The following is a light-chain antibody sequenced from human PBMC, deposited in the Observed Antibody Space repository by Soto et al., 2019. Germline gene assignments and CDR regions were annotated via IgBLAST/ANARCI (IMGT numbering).Light chain of an antibody. CDR3: QQCANWPPKWS. Sequence: EIVLTQSPGTLSLCPGERATLSCRARQSIRSNYLAWYQQKPGQAPRLLIYDASNRATGIPARFSASGSGTDFTLTISSLEPEDFAVYYCQQCANWPPKWSFGQGTKVDIK. CDR2: DAS. J-gene: IGKJ1*01. CDR1: QSIRSNY. V-gene: IGKV3-11*01.